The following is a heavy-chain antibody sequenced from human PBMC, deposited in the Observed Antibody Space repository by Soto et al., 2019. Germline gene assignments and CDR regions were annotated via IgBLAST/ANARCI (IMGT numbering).Heavy chain of an antibody. CDR1: GGTFSSYA. V-gene: IGHV1-69*12. D-gene: IGHD6-25*01. CDR3: AINGTAAPPSLEDY. Sequence: QVQLVQSGAEVKKPGSSVKVSCKASGGTFSSYAISWVRQAPGQGLEWMGGIIPIFGTANYAQKFQGRVPITADESTSTAYLELSSLRSEDTAVYYCAINGTAAPPSLEDYWGPGTLVTVSS. J-gene: IGHJ4*02. CDR2: IIPIFGTA.